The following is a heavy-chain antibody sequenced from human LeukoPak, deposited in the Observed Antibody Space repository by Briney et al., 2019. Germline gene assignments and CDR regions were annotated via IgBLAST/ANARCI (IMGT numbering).Heavy chain of an antibody. Sequence: GGSLRLSCAASGFTFSSYSMNWVRQAPGKGLEWVSSISSSSGYIYYADSVKGRFTISRDNAKNSLYLQMNSLRAEDTAVYYCARDREGYQLPQMHHYYYMDVWGKGTTVTISS. CDR3: ARDREGYQLPQMHHYYYMDV. V-gene: IGHV3-21*01. J-gene: IGHJ6*03. CDR2: ISSSSGYI. D-gene: IGHD2-2*01. CDR1: GFTFSSYS.